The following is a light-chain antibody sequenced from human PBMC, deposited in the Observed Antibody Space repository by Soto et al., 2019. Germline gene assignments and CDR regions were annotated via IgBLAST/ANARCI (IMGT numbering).Light chain of an antibody. CDR2: GAS. J-gene: IGKJ2*01. Sequence: LILTQSPGTLSLSPGERATLSCRASESVRNNSLAWYQQHPGQAPRLLIFGASSRATGIPDRFTGTGSGADFSLTISRREPDDSAVYFGHHYGYGADTFGQGTKLEIK. CDR3: HHYGYGADT. CDR1: ESVRNNS. V-gene: IGKV3-20*01.